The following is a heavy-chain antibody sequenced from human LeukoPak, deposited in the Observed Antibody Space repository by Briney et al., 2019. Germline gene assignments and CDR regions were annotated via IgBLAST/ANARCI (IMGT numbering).Heavy chain of an antibody. D-gene: IGHD2-21*02. Sequence: ASVKVSCKASGYTFTSYDINWVRQATGQGLEWMGWMNPNSGNTGYAQKFQGRVTMTRNTSISTAYMELSSLRSEDTAVYYCARVPKYCGGDCYHLDYWGQGTLVTVSS. CDR2: MNPNSGNT. CDR1: GYTFTSYD. CDR3: ARVPKYCGGDCYHLDY. V-gene: IGHV1-8*01. J-gene: IGHJ4*02.